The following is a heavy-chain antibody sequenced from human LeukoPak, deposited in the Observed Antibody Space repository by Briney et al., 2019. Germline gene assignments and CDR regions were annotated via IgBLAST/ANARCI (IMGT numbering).Heavy chain of an antibody. J-gene: IGHJ4*02. D-gene: IGHD3-22*01. Sequence: ASVKVSCKASGYTFTGYYMHWVRQAPGQGLEWMGWINPNSGGTDYAQKFQGRVTMTRDTSISTAYMELSRLRSDDTAVYYCARVALVDMIVAVIPLGFDYWGQGTLVTVSS. CDR1: GYTFTGYY. CDR2: INPNSGGT. V-gene: IGHV1-2*02. CDR3: ARVALVDMIVAVIPLGFDY.